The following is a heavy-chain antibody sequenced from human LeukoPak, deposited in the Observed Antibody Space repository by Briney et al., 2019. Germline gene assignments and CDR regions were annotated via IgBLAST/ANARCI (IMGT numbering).Heavy chain of an antibody. V-gene: IGHV3-30*02. CDR1: GFNFSSFG. CDR3: ARSYGGNFFDY. J-gene: IGHJ4*02. Sequence: PGGSLTLSCAVSGFNFSSFGMHWVRQAPGKGLEWVAFSRYNGIETYFADSVRGRFTISRDNSKNTLYLQINSPRGDDSAVYFCARSYGGNFFDYWGQGTLVTVSS. D-gene: IGHD4-23*01. CDR2: SRYNGIET.